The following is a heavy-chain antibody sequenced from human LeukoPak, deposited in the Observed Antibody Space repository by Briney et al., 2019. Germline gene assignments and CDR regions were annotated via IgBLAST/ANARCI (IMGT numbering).Heavy chain of an antibody. D-gene: IGHD2-15*01. CDR3: ARTPYYYYYYMDV. Sequence: SETLSLTCTVSGGSISSSSYYWGCIRQPPGKGLECIGSIHYSGSTHYNPSLKSRVTISVDTSKNQFSLKVSSVTAADTAVYYCARTPYYYYYYMDVWGKGTTVTVSS. CDR1: GGSISSSSYY. CDR2: IHYSGST. J-gene: IGHJ6*03. V-gene: IGHV4-39*01.